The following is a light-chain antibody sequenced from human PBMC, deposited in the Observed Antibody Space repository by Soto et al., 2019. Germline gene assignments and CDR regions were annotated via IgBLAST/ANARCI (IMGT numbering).Light chain of an antibody. V-gene: IGKV3-11*01. CDR2: DTS. Sequence: EVVLTQSPATLSLSPGDGATLSCRASQNIYHYLAWYQQKPGQAPRILVYDTSNRAAGVPARFSGSGSGTDFTLTISSLEPEDFAVYYCQQRSSGYSFGQGTKLEIK. J-gene: IGKJ2*01. CDR3: QQRSSGYS. CDR1: QNIYHY.